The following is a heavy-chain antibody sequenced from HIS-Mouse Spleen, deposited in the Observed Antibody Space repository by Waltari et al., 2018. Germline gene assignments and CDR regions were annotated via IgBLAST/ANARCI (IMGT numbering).Heavy chain of an antibody. Sequence: QVQLVESGGGVVQPGRSLRLSCAASGFTFSSYPMHWVRRAPGKGLEWVAVISYDGSNKYYADSVKGRFTISRDNSKNTLYLQMNSLRAEDTAVYYCARTLLNIAAPFDPWGQGTLVTVSS. J-gene: IGHJ5*02. CDR1: GFTFSSYP. D-gene: IGHD6-6*01. V-gene: IGHV3-30*04. CDR3: ARTLLNIAAPFDP. CDR2: ISYDGSNK.